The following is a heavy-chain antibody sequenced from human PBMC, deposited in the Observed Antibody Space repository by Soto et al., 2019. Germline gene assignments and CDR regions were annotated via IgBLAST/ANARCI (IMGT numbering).Heavy chain of an antibody. D-gene: IGHD3-3*01. J-gene: IGHJ2*01. CDR1: GLTFSSYT. Sequence: EVQLLESGGGLVQPGGSLRLSCAASGLTFSSYTMSWVRQAPGKGLEWVSAISGSGGTTYYSDSVKGRFTISRDNSKNTLYLQLNSLRAEDTAVYYCAKAFGFNWYSDLWGRGTLVTVSS. CDR2: ISGSGGTT. CDR3: AKAFGFNWYSDL. V-gene: IGHV3-23*01.